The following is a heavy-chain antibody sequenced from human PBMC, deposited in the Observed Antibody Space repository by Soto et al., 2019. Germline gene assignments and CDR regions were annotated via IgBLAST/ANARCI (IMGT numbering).Heavy chain of an antibody. D-gene: IGHD3-3*01. V-gene: IGHV1-18*01. Sequence: ASVKVCCTASGYPLSSFGISWVGQAPGQGPEWMGWISAYNGNTNYAQKLQGRVTMTTDTSTSTAYMELRSLRSDDTAVYYCARGFLEWLSPSFDYWGQGTLVTVSS. J-gene: IGHJ4*02. CDR3: ARGFLEWLSPSFDY. CDR2: ISAYNGNT. CDR1: GYPLSSFG.